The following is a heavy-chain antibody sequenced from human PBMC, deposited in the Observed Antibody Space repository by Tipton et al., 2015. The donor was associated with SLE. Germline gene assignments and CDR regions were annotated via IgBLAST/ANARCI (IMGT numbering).Heavy chain of an antibody. CDR3: ARGDEGPKKWELRNAFDI. D-gene: IGHD1-26*01. Sequence: SLRLSCAASGFTFDDYGMSWVRQAPGKGLEWVSGINWNGGSTAYADSVKGRFTISRDNAKNSLYLQMNSLRAEDTALYYCARGDEGPKKWELRNAFDIWGQGTMVTVSS. V-gene: IGHV3-20*04. CDR1: GFTFDDYG. CDR2: INWNGGST. J-gene: IGHJ3*02.